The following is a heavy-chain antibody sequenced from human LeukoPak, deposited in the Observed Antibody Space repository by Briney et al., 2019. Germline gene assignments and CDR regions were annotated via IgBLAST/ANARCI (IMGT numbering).Heavy chain of an antibody. V-gene: IGHV3-7*01. CDR3: VRLRYTYGKNFDC. CDR1: GFTFKGYW. J-gene: IGHJ4*02. CDR2: IQQDGSEK. D-gene: IGHD5-18*01. Sequence: TGGSLRLSCAASGFTFKGYWMSWVRQAPGTGLEWVANIQQDGSEKKYVDSVKGRFTISRDNAKNSLYLQMDSLRAEDTAVYYCVRLRYTYGKNFDCWGQGTLVTVSS.